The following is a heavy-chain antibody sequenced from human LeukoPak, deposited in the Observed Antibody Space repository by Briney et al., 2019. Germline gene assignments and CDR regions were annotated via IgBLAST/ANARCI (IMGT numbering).Heavy chain of an antibody. V-gene: IGHV3-48*04. CDR1: RFTFSSYS. D-gene: IGHD5-24*01. CDR2: ISSSSSTI. Sequence: GGSLRLSCAASRFTFSSYSMNWVRRAPGKGLEWVSYISSSSSTIYYADSVKGRFTISRDNAKNSLYLQMNSLRAEDTAVYYCARGPRRDGFAHWGQGTLVTVSS. J-gene: IGHJ4*02. CDR3: ARGPRRDGFAH.